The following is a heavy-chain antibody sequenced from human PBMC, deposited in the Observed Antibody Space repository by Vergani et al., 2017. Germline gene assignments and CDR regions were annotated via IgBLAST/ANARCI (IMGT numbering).Heavy chain of an antibody. V-gene: IGHV5-51*03. D-gene: IGHD2-2*01. CDR3: ARRAPTVRHCSSTSCHGWFDP. CDR1: GYSFTSYW. CDR2: IYPGDSDT. J-gene: IGHJ5*02. Sequence: EVQLVQSGAEVKKPGESLKISCKGSGYSFTSYWIGWVRQMPGKGLDWMGIIYPGDSDTRYSPSFQGQVTISTDKSISTAYLQWSSLKASDTAMYYCARRAPTVRHCSSTSCHGWFDPWGQGTLVTVSS.